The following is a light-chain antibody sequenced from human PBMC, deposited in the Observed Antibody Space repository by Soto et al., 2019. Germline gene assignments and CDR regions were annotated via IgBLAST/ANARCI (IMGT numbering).Light chain of an antibody. Sequence: DIQVTQSPSSLTASIGERVTITCRASRSVGSRLNWYQQKPGKAPAILIYDATDLQPGVPSRFRGRGSGTDFTLTITSLQPEDVATYSCQHRFGTPPYTFGQGTRL. V-gene: IGKV1-39*01. CDR1: RSVGSR. CDR3: QHRFGTPPYT. CDR2: DAT. J-gene: IGKJ2*01.